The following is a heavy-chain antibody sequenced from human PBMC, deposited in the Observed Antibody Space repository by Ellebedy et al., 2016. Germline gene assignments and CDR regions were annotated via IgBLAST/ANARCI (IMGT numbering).Heavy chain of an antibody. V-gene: IGHV3-21*01. Sequence: GGSLRLSCAASGFTFSSYSMNWVRQAPGKGLEWVSSISSSSSYIYYADSVKGRFTISRDNAKNSLYLQMNSLRAEDTAVYYCARSEYSGYEHPFDYWGQGTLVTVSS. CDR1: GFTFSSYS. CDR3: ARSEYSGYEHPFDY. D-gene: IGHD5-12*01. J-gene: IGHJ4*02. CDR2: ISSSSSYI.